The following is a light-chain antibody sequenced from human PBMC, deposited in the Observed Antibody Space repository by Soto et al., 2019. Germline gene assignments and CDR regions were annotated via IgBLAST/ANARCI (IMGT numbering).Light chain of an antibody. CDR1: RSNIGNDY. J-gene: IGLJ2*01. CDR2: DNN. Sequence: QSLLTQPPSISAAAGQKVTISCSGSRSNIGNDYVFWFQQLPGTAPKVVIYDNNMRPSGIPDRFSGSKSGTSATLGITGLQAGDEADYYCGSWDSGLSGVVFGGGTKLTVL. V-gene: IGLV1-51*01. CDR3: GSWDSGLSGVV.